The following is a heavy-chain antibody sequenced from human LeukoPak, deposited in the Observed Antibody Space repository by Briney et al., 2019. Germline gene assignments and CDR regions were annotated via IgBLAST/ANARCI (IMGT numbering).Heavy chain of an antibody. V-gene: IGHV3-66*01. Sequence: PGGSLRLSCAASGFTFSSYWMSWVRQAPGKGLEWVSFIYSGGSTYYADSVKGRFTISRDSSKNILHLQMNSLRAEDTALYYCARGRVGFDIWGQGTLVTVSS. D-gene: IGHD1-26*01. J-gene: IGHJ4*02. CDR3: ARGRVGFDI. CDR2: IYSGGST. CDR1: GFTFSSYW.